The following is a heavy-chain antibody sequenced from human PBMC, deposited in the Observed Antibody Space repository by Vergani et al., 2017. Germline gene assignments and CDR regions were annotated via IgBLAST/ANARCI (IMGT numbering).Heavy chain of an antibody. V-gene: IGHV3-21*06. Sequence: EVQLLESGGGLVQPGGSLRLSCAASGFTFSDFSMSWVRQAPGKGLEWVAFIGSSGPYINYADSVKGRFIISRDNTNNSLFLQLRSLRAEDAAVYYCARVPGLSLRESGPWGQGTLVTVSS. J-gene: IGHJ5*02. CDR1: GFTFSDFS. CDR2: IGSSGPYI. CDR3: ARVPGLSLRESGP. D-gene: IGHD3-10*01.